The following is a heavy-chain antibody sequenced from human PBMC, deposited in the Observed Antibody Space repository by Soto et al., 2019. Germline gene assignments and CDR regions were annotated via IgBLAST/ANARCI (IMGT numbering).Heavy chain of an antibody. J-gene: IGHJ4*02. V-gene: IGHV3-30*18. CDR1: GFTFSSYG. CDR2: ISDDGTNT. Sequence: QVQLVESGGGVVQPGRSLRLSCVASGFTFSSYGMHWVRQAPGKGLEWVAIISDDGTNTYYADSVKGRFTISRDNSKNALYLQMNSLRAEDTSVYYCAKEGGLSGSYYISSSYYFDYWGQGTLVTVSS. CDR3: AKEGGLSGSYYISSSYYFDY. D-gene: IGHD1-26*01.